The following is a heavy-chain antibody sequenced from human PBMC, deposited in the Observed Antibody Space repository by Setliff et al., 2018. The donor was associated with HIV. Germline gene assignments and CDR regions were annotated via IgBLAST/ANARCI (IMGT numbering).Heavy chain of an antibody. Sequence: GGSLRLSCAASGFNFNSYTMNWVRQAPGRGLEWVSSISSSSSYIYYADSVKGRFTISRDISRNTLYLQMNSLRVEDTAVYYCAKVGSSGYYEMCDYWGQGTLVTVSS. V-gene: IGHV3-21*04. J-gene: IGHJ4*02. CDR1: GFNFNSYT. CDR2: ISSSSSYI. D-gene: IGHD5-12*01. CDR3: AKVGSSGYYEMCDY.